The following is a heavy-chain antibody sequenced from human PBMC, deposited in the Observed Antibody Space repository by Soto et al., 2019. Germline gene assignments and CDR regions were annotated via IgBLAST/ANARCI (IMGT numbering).Heavy chain of an antibody. CDR1: GFTFSSYA. CDR2: ISGSGGST. CDR3: AKGRMLYYFDY. J-gene: IGHJ4*02. V-gene: IGHV3-23*01. Sequence: GGSLRLSCAAPGFTFSSYAMSWVRQAPGKGLEWVSAISGSGGSTYYADSVKGRFTISRDNSENTLYLQMNSLRAEDTAVYYCAKGRMLYYFDYWGQGTLVTVSS. D-gene: IGHD3-10*02.